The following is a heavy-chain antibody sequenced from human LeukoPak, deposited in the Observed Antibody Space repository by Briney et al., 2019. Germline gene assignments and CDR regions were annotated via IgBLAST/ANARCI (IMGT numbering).Heavy chain of an antibody. CDR3: VREYYDSSGYFDY. CDR2: IYYSGST. V-gene: IGHV4-59*01. Sequence: SETLSLTCTVSGGSISSYYWSWIRQPPGKGLEWIGYIYYSGSTNYNPSLKSRVTISVDTSKNQFSLKLSSVTAADTAVYYCVREYYDSSGYFDYWGQGTLVTVSS. CDR1: GGSISSYY. D-gene: IGHD3-22*01. J-gene: IGHJ4*02.